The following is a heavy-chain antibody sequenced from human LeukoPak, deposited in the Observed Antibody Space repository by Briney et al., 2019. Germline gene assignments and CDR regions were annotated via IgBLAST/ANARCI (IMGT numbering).Heavy chain of an antibody. J-gene: IGHJ4*02. Sequence: PGGSLRLSCAASRLTFSSYWMHCVRQAPGKGLVWVSRINGDGGTTSYADSVKGRFTISRDNAKSTLYLQMNSLRAEDTAVYYCARDGLVILYYFDYWGQGTLVTVSS. V-gene: IGHV3-74*01. D-gene: IGHD3/OR15-3a*01. CDR3: ARDGLVILYYFDY. CDR1: RLTFSSYW. CDR2: INGDGGTT.